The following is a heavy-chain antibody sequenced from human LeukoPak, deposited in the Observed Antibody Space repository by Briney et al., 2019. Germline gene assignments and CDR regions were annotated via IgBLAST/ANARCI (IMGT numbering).Heavy chain of an antibody. J-gene: IGHJ4*02. CDR1: GYTFTDYF. CDR2: INPNSGGT. Sequence: ATVKVSCKASGYTFTDYFMHWVRQAPGQGLEWMGWINPNSGGTNFAQKFQGRVTMTRDTSISTAYMELSSLTSDDTAVYYCARGRFSGYGADWGQGTLVTVSS. V-gene: IGHV1-2*02. CDR3: ARGRFSGYGAD. D-gene: IGHD5-12*01.